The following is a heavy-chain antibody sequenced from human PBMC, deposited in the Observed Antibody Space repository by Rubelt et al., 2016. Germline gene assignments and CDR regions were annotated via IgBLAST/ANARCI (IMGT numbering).Heavy chain of an antibody. CDR2: IWYDGSNK. V-gene: IGHV3-33*01. Sequence: QVQLVESGGGVVQPGRSLRLSCAASGFTFSSYGMHWVRQAPGKGLEWVAVIWYDGSNKYYADSVKGRFTISRDNAMNPLLLQMNSLRAEDTAVYYCARVLGPYYYDSSGYPAPFDYWGQVTLVTVSS. CDR3: ARVLGPYYYDSSGYPAPFDY. CDR1: GFTFSSYG. D-gene: IGHD3-22*01. J-gene: IGHJ4*02.